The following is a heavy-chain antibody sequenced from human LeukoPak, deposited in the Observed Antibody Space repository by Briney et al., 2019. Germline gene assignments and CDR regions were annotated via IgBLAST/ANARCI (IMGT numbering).Heavy chain of an antibody. J-gene: IGHJ3*02. CDR2: INPNSGGT. Sequence: GASVKVSCKASGYTFTGYYMHWVRQAPGQGLEWMGWINPNSGGTNYAQKFQGRVTMTRDASISTAYMELSRLRSDDTAVYYCASQGIVVTSVAFDIWGQGTMVTVSS. V-gene: IGHV1-2*02. D-gene: IGHD3-22*01. CDR1: GYTFTGYY. CDR3: ASQGIVVTSVAFDI.